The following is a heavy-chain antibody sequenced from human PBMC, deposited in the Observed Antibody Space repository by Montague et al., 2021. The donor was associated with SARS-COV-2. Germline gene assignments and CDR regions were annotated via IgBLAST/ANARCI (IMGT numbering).Heavy chain of an antibody. CDR3: ARGQVTISGVLIFIPAAGHLDG. D-gene: IGHD3-3*01. Sequence: SETLSLTCTVSGGSISTTNYYWAWIRQPPGKGLEWVGSIYNSDNTYYNPSLESRLTMSVDTSKNQFSLKLRSVTAADTAVYYCARGQVTISGVLIFIPAAGHLDGWGPGTSVTVSS. J-gene: IGHJ3*01. CDR2: IYNSDNT. CDR1: GGSISTTNYY. V-gene: IGHV4-39*07.